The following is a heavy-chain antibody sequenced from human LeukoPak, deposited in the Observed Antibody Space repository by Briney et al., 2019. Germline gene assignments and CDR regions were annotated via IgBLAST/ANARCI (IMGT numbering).Heavy chain of an antibody. Sequence: ASVKVSCKASGYTFTDYYMNWVRQAPGQGLEWMGWINPNSGGTNYAQKFQGRVTMTRDTSLSTAYMELSRLTSDDTAVYYCARDLENYFDSSGYYRTWFDYWGQGTLVTVSS. D-gene: IGHD3-22*01. CDR3: ARDLENYFDSSGYYRTWFDY. CDR2: INPNSGGT. V-gene: IGHV1-2*02. J-gene: IGHJ4*02. CDR1: GYTFTDYY.